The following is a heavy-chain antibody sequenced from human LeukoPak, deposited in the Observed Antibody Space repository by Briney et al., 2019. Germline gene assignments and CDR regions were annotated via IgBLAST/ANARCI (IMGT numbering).Heavy chain of an antibody. D-gene: IGHD4-17*01. J-gene: IGHJ4*02. V-gene: IGHV3-30*18. CDR1: GFTFSSYG. Sequence: GGSLRLSCAASGFTFSSYGMHWVRQAPGKGLEWVAVISYDGSNKYYADSVRGRFTISRDNSKNTLYLQMNSLRAEDTAVYYCAKLYGDYADYWGQGTLVTVSS. CDR2: ISYDGSNK. CDR3: AKLYGDYADY.